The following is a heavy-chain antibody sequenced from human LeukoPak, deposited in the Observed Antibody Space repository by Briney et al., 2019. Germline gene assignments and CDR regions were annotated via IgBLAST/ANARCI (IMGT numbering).Heavy chain of an antibody. D-gene: IGHD5-18*01. CDR2: IWHDGSNK. V-gene: IGHV3-33*01. CDR3: ARDRGYTYGHPLDY. Sequence: GGSLRLSCAASGFTFSTYVIHWVRQAPGKGLEWVALIWHDGSNKYYGDSVKDRFTISRDNSKNTLYLQMDSLRDEDTAVYYCARDRGYTYGHPLDYWGQGTLVTVSS. J-gene: IGHJ4*02. CDR1: GFTFSTYV.